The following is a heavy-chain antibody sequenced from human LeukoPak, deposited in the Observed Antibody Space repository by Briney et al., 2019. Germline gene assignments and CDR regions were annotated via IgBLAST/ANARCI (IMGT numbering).Heavy chain of an antibody. Sequence: PGGSLRLSCAASGFTFSRFWMHWVRHAPGKGLVWVSRINTDASNTIYADSVKGRFTISRDNAKNTLYMQMNSLPAADTAVYYCARDESIAGATTADYWGQGTLVTVSS. CDR3: ARDESIAGATTADY. CDR2: INTDASNT. V-gene: IGHV3-74*01. J-gene: IGHJ4*02. D-gene: IGHD1-26*01. CDR1: GFTFSRFW.